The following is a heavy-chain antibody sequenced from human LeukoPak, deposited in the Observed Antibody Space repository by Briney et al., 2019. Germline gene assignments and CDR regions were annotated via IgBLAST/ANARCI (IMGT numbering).Heavy chain of an antibody. D-gene: IGHD6-19*01. CDR2: IWYDGSNK. CDR1: GFTFSSYG. V-gene: IGHV3-33*06. J-gene: IGHJ4*02. Sequence: PGGSLRLSCAASGFTFSSYGLHWVRQAPGKGLEWVAVIWYDGSNKYYADSVKGRFTISRDNSKNTLYLQMNSLRAEDTAVYYCAKDGRQWLVPEGIDYWGQGTLVTVSS. CDR3: AKDGRQWLVPEGIDY.